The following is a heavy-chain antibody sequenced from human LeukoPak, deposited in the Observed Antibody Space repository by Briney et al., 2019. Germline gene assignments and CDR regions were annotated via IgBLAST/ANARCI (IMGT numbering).Heavy chain of an antibody. CDR2: ISSDGSNT. CDR3: IRVPY. Sequence: PGGSVRLSCAVSGFTFNKYYMHWVRQAPGKGLVWVSRISSDGSNTNYADSVKGRFTISRDNAKNTLYLQMNSLRAEDTAVYYCIRVPYWGQGALVTVSS. V-gene: IGHV3-74*01. CDR1: GFTFNKYY. J-gene: IGHJ4*02.